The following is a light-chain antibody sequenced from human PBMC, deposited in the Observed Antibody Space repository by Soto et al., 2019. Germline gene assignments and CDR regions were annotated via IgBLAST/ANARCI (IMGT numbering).Light chain of an antibody. V-gene: IGKV3-11*01. CDR3: QQRSNWLTIT. J-gene: IGKJ5*01. Sequence: EIVLTQSPATLSLSPGERATLSCRASQSVSSYLAWYQQKPGQAPRLLIYDASNRATGIPARFSGSGSGTDFTLTISSLEPEDFAVYYCQQRSNWLTITFGQGTQLEIK. CDR1: QSVSSY. CDR2: DAS.